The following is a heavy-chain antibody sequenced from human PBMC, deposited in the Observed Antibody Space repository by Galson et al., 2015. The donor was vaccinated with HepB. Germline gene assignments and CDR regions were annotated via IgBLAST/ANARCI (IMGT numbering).Heavy chain of an antibody. V-gene: IGHV1-69*02. CDR3: ARGRVAAAGTPEGFDY. D-gene: IGHD6-13*01. CDR1: GGTFSSYT. Sequence: SVKVSCKASGGTFSSYTISWVRQAPGRGLEWMGRIIPILGIANYAQKFQGRVTITADKSTSTAYMELSSLRSVDTAVYYCARGRVAAAGTPEGFDYWGQGTLVTVSS. CDR2: IIPILGIA. J-gene: IGHJ4*02.